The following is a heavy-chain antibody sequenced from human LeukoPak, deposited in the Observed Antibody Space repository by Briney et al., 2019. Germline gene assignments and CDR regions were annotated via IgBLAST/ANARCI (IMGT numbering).Heavy chain of an antibody. J-gene: IGHJ5*02. Sequence: KSSETLSLTCTVSGASVSSHYWSWIRQPPGKGLEWIGYVSYSGGTNYNPSLKSRVTISVDTSKNQFSLKLSSVTAADTAVYYCARENSSSWYYNWFDPWGQGTLVTVSS. CDR2: VSYSGGT. CDR3: ARENSSSWYYNWFDP. D-gene: IGHD6-13*01. V-gene: IGHV4-59*02. CDR1: GASVSSHY.